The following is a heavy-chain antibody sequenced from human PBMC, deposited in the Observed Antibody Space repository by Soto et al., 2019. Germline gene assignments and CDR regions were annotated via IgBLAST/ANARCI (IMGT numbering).Heavy chain of an antibody. Sequence: QVQLVESGGGVVQPGRSLRLSCAASGFTFSSYAMHWVRQAPGKGLEWVAVISYDGSNKYYADSVKGRFTIYRDNSKNTLYMQMNSLRAEDTAGYYCARLIAAAGTDYWGQGTLVTVSS. CDR3: ARLIAAAGTDY. CDR1: GFTFSSYA. V-gene: IGHV3-30-3*01. CDR2: ISYDGSNK. D-gene: IGHD6-13*01. J-gene: IGHJ4*02.